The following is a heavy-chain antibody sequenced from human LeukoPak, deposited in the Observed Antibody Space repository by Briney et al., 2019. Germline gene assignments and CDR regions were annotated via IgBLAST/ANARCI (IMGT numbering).Heavy chain of an antibody. CDR2: ISSSSSYI. CDR3: ARDSGYSSSWYYFDY. Sequence: GGSLRLSCAASGFTFSSYSMNWVRQAPGKGLEWVSSISSSSSYIYYADSVKGRFAISRDNAKNSLYLQMNSLRAEDTAVYYCARDSGYSSSWYYFDYWGQGTLVTVSS. D-gene: IGHD6-13*01. CDR1: GFTFSSYS. J-gene: IGHJ4*02. V-gene: IGHV3-21*01.